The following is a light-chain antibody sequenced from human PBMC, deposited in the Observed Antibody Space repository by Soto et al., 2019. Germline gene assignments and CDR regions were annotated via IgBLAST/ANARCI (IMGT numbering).Light chain of an antibody. CDR2: AAS. J-gene: IGKJ1*01. CDR3: LQHNSYPWT. V-gene: IGKV1-17*01. CDR1: QGIRNG. Sequence: DIQMTQSPSSLSASVGDRVTITCRASQGIRNGLGWYQQKPGKAPKRLIYAASSLQSRVPSRFSGSGSGTEFTLTISSLQPEDCATYYCLQHNSYPWTFGQGTKVEIK.